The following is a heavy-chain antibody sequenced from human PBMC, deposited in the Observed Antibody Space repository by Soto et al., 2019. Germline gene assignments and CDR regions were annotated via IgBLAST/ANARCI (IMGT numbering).Heavy chain of an antibody. Sequence: GGSLRLSCAASGFTFSSYGMHWVRQAPGKGLEWVAVISYDGSNKYYADSVKGRFTISRDNSKNTLYLQMNSLRAEDTAVYYCAKGIAARLRIYYYGMDVWGQGTTVTVSS. CDR1: GFTFSSYG. CDR3: AKGIAARLRIYYYGMDV. J-gene: IGHJ6*02. D-gene: IGHD6-6*01. CDR2: ISYDGSNK. V-gene: IGHV3-30*18.